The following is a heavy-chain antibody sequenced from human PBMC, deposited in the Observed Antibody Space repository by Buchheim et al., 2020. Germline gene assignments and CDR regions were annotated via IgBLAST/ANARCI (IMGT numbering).Heavy chain of an antibody. CDR3: AGESVAYSG. Sequence: QVQLQESGLGLVKPSGTLSLTCAVSGGSIISSNWWSWVRQPPGKGLEWIGEIYHSGGTTYNQSLQSRATISVDKSKNQIFLDLSSVTAADTAVYYCAGESVAYSGWGQGTL. D-gene: IGHD2-15*01. CDR2: IYHSGGT. V-gene: IGHV4-4*02. CDR1: GGSIISSNW. J-gene: IGHJ4*02.